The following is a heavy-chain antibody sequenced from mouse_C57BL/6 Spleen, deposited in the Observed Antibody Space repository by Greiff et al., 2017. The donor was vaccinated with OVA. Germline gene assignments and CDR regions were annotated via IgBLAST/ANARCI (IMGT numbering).Heavy chain of an antibody. Sequence: EVQLQQSGPELVKPGASVKISCKASGYSFTDYNMNWVKQSNGKSLEWIGVINPNDGTTSYNQKFKGKATLTVDKSSSTAYMQLNSLTSEDSAVYCCERENGITTVVDYWGQGTTLTVSS. D-gene: IGHD1-1*01. CDR2: INPNDGTT. V-gene: IGHV1-39*01. J-gene: IGHJ2*01. CDR3: ERENGITTVVDY. CDR1: GYSFTDYN.